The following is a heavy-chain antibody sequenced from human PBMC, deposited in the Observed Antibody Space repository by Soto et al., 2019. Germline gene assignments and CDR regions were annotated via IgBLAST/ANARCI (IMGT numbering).Heavy chain of an antibody. Sequence: SCAASGFTFSSYAMHWVRQAPGKGLEWVAVISYDGSNKYYADSVKGRFTISRDNSKNTLYLQMNSLRAEDTAVYYCARDLGITMIVVVKPTPLDYWGQGTLVTVSS. CDR2: ISYDGSNK. CDR1: GFTFSSYA. V-gene: IGHV3-30-3*01. CDR3: ARDLGITMIVVVKPTPLDY. J-gene: IGHJ4*02. D-gene: IGHD3-22*01.